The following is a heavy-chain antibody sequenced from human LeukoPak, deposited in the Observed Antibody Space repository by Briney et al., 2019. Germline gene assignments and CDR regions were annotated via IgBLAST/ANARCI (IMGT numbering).Heavy chain of an antibody. V-gene: IGHV1-2*02. J-gene: IGHJ6*04. CDR1: GYTFTGYY. CDR3: ARDPTIFSLRDAWDV. D-gene: IGHD3-9*01. Sequence: ASVKVSCKASGYTFTGYYMHWVRQAPGQGLEWMGWINPNSGGTNYAQKFQGRVTMTRDTSISTAYMELSRLRSDDTAVYYCARDPTIFSLRDAWDVWGKGTTVTISS. CDR2: INPNSGGT.